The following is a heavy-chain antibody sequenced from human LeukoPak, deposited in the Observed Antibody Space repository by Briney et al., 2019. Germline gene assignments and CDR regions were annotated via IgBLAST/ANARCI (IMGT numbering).Heavy chain of an antibody. CDR1: GGSISSSNW. J-gene: IGHJ4*02. V-gene: IGHV4-4*02. CDR3: ASGPSYSSTWYLDY. Sequence: SETLSLTCAVSGGSISSSNWWSWVRQPPGKGLEWIGEIYHSGSTNYNPSLKSRVTISVDKSKNQFSLKLGSVTAADTAVYYCASGPSYSSTWYLDYWGQGTLVTVSS. CDR2: IYHSGST. D-gene: IGHD6-13*01.